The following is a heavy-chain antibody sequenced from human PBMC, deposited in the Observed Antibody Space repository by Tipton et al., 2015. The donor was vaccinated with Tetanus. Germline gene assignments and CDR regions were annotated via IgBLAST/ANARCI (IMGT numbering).Heavy chain of an antibody. J-gene: IGHJ4*02. D-gene: IGHD4-11*01. CDR2: IYYSRGT. CDR3: ARGTTLDY. CDR1: GGSISSYY. V-gene: IGHV4-59*01. Sequence: TLSLTCTVSGGSISSYYWSWIRQPPGKGLEWIGYIYYSRGTNYNPSLKSRVTILVDTSKNQFSLNLSSVTAAGTAVYYCARGTTLDYWGQGTLVTVSS.